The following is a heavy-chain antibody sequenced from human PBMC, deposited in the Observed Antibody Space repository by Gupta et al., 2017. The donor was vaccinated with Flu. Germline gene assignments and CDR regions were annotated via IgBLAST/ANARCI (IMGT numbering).Heavy chain of an antibody. D-gene: IGHD6-13*01. CDR2: FYPGDSDA. J-gene: IGHJ1*01. CDR3: AAPPGIAEVTESADFFQY. CDR1: GYSFTSYY. Sequence: EVQLVQSGAEVKKPGESLRISCKVSGYSFTSYYIAWVRQLPGKGLEWMGVFYPGDSDARYSPSFQGQVTMSADESITTAYLQWSSLKASDSGTYYCAAPPGIAEVTESADFFQYWGQGTLLSVSS. V-gene: IGHV5-51*01.